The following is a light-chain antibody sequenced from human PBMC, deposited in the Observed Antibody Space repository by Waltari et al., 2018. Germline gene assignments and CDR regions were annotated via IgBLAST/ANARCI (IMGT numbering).Light chain of an antibody. Sequence: QSVLTQPPSASGTPGQRVTISCSGSSSNIGSNYVYWYQQLPGTAPKPLIYRNNQRPSGVPGRFSGSKSGTSAALAISGLRSEDEADYYCAAWDDSLSGPDVVFGGGTKLTVL. CDR3: AAWDDSLSGPDVV. V-gene: IGLV1-47*01. CDR1: SSNIGSNY. J-gene: IGLJ2*01. CDR2: RNN.